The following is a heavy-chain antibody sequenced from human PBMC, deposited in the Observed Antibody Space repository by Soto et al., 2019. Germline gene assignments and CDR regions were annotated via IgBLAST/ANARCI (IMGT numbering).Heavy chain of an antibody. J-gene: IGHJ6*03. CDR2: ISGSGGST. CDR3: AKGVGRFLEWNYYYYMDV. Sequence: GGSLRLSCAASGFTFSSYAMSWVRQAPGKGLEWVSAISGSGGSTYYADSVKGRFTISRDNSKNTLYLQMNSLRAEDTAVYYCAKGVGRFLEWNYYYYMDVWGKGTTVTVSS. V-gene: IGHV3-23*01. CDR1: GFTFSSYA. D-gene: IGHD3-3*01.